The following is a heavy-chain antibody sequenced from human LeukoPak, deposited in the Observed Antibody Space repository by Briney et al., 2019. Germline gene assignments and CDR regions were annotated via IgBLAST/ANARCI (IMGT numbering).Heavy chain of an antibody. CDR2: IYSGGST. CDR1: GFTVSSNY. Sequence: PGGSLRLSCAASGFTVSSNYMSWVRQAPGKGLEWVSVIYSGGSTYYADSVKGRFTISRDNSKNTLYLQMNSLRAEDTAVYYCASGRVVATMNYYYGMDVWGQGTTVTVSS. J-gene: IGHJ6*02. V-gene: IGHV3-53*01. CDR3: ASGRVVATMNYYYGMDV. D-gene: IGHD5-12*01.